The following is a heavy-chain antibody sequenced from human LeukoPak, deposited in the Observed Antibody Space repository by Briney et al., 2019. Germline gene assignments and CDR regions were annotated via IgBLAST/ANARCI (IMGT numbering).Heavy chain of an antibody. J-gene: IGHJ4*02. CDR1: GGSISSYY. D-gene: IGHD4-23*01. V-gene: IGHV4-59*01. CDR2: IYYSGST. Sequence: SETLSLTCTVSGGSISSYYWSWIRQPPGKGLEWIGYIYYSGSTNYNPSLKSRVTISVDTSKNQFSLKLSSVTAADTAVYYCARGGGTPTTVVTPLDYWGQGTLVTVSS. CDR3: ARGGGTPTTVVTPLDY.